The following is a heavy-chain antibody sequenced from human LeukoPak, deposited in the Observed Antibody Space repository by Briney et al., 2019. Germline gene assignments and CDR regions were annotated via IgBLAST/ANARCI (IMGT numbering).Heavy chain of an antibody. V-gene: IGHV4-39*01. CDR2: IYYSGST. D-gene: IGHD5-12*01. Sequence: SETLSLTCTVSGGSISRSSYYWGWIRQPPGKGLEWIGSIYYSGSTYYNPSLKSRVTISVDTSKNQFSLKLSSVTAADTAVYYCARAVGYLQYYYYYGMDVWGQGTTVTVSS. CDR1: GGSISRSSYY. J-gene: IGHJ6*02. CDR3: ARAVGYLQYYYYYGMDV.